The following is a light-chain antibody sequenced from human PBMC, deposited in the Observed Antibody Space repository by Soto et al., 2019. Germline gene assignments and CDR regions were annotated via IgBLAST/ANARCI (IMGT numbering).Light chain of an antibody. CDR1: QSLLYSSNNKNY. Sequence: DIVMTQSPDSLAVSLGERATINCKSSQSLLYSSNNKNYLAWYQQKPGRPPKLLIYWASTRESGVPDRFSGSRSGTDFALNISSLQAEDVAVSYCQHYYKTPPVFGQGTKVEI. V-gene: IGKV4-1*01. CDR2: WAS. CDR3: QHYYKTPPV. J-gene: IGKJ1*01.